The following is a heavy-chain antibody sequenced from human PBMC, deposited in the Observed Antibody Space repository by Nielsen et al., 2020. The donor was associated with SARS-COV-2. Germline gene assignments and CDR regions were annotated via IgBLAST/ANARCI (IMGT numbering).Heavy chain of an antibody. V-gene: IGHV3-30*03. D-gene: IGHD3-22*01. J-gene: IGHJ6*02. CDR1: GFTFSSYG. Sequence: GESLKISCAASGFTFSSYGMHWVRQAPGKGLEWVAVISYDGSNKYYADSVKGRFTISRDNSKNTLYLQMNSLRAEDTAVYYCASAASSSWKSATVWGQGTTVTVSS. CDR2: ISYDGSNK. CDR3: ASAASSSWKSATV.